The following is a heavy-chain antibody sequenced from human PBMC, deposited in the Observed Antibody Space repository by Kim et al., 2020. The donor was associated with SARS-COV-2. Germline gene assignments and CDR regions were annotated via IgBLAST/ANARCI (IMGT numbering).Heavy chain of an antibody. Sequence: YNQSLKSRVTISVDKSKNQFSLKLSSVTGADTAVYYCARATVNPYYFDYWGQGTLVTVSS. V-gene: IGHV4-4*02. CDR3: ARATVNPYYFDY. J-gene: IGHJ4*02. D-gene: IGHD4-17*01.